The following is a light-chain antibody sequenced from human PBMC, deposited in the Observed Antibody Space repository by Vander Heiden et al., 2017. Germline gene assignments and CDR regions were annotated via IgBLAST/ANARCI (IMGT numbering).Light chain of an antibody. CDR3: QQYYNIPVFT. CDR1: QSVFYSSNNKNY. J-gene: IGKJ3*01. V-gene: IGKV4-1*01. Sequence: DVVMTQSPDSLAVSLGERATINCKSSQSVFYSSNNKNYLAWYQQKPGQAPKLLIYWASTRESGVPDRFSGSGSGTDFTLTISSLQAEDVAVYCCQQYYNIPVFTFGHGTKVDIK. CDR2: WAS.